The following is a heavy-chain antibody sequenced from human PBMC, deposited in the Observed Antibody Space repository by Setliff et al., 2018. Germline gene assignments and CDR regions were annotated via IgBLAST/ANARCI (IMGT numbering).Heavy chain of an antibody. CDR1: GYSFTNYD. V-gene: IGHV1-2*04. Sequence: GASVKVSCKASGYSFTNYDINWVRQATGQGLEWMGWINPNSGGTNYAQKFQGWVTMTRDTSASTAYMELSSLRSEDTAVYYCARLGRGVSFDPWGQGTLVTVSS. D-gene: IGHD3-10*01. J-gene: IGHJ5*02. CDR2: INPNSGGT. CDR3: ARLGRGVSFDP.